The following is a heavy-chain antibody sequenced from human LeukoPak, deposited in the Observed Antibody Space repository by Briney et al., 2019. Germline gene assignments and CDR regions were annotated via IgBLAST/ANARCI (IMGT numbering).Heavy chain of an antibody. CDR2: INSDGSST. Sequence: GGSLRLSCAASGFTFSSYSMNWVRQAPGKGLVWVSRINSDGSSTSYADSVKGRFTISRDNAKNTLYLQMNSLRAEDTAVYYCVRGVAAAGTGAFDIWGQGTMVTVSS. J-gene: IGHJ3*02. D-gene: IGHD6-13*01. CDR1: GFTFSSYS. CDR3: VRGVAAAGTGAFDI. V-gene: IGHV3-74*01.